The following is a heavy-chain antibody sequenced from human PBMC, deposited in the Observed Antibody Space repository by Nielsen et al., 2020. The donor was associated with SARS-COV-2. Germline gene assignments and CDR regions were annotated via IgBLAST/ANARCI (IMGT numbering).Heavy chain of an antibody. CDR3: AGGREFCGGDCYCHY. V-gene: IGHV3-53*01. Sequence: GGSLRLSCAASGFAGSSNYMSWVRQAPGKGLEWVSAMFGGGKTYYADSVKDRFTLSRDYSKNTVYLQMNSLRVDDTAVYYCAGGREFCGGDCYCHYWGQGTLVTVSS. D-gene: IGHD2-21*02. CDR2: MFGGGKT. CDR1: GFAGSSNY. J-gene: IGHJ4*02.